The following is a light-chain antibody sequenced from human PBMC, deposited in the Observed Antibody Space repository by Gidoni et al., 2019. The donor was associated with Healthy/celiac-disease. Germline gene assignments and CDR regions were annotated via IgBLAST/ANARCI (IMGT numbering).Light chain of an antibody. CDR2: NNN. CDR1: SSNIGNNY. CDR3: GTWDSSLSAVV. Sequence: QLVLPPPPSGSPAPGQKVTISCSGSSSNIGNNYVSWYQQLPGTAPKLLIYNNNTPPSGIPDRFSGSKSGTSATLGITGLQTGDEADYYCGTWDSSLSAVVFGGGTKLTVL. J-gene: IGLJ2*01. V-gene: IGLV1-51*01.